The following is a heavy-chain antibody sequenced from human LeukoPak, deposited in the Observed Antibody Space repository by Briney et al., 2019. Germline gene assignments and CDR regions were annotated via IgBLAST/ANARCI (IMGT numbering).Heavy chain of an antibody. CDR2: INPNSGGT. J-gene: IGHJ5*02. CDR1: GYTFTGYY. Sequence: ASVKVSCKASGYTFTGYYMHWVRRAPGQGLEWMGWINPNSGGTNYAQKFQGRVTMTRDTSISTAYMELSRLRSDDTAVYYCARVRKVTMVRGVTRNLNWFDPWGQGTLVTVSS. CDR3: ARVRKVTMVRGVTRNLNWFDP. D-gene: IGHD3-10*01. V-gene: IGHV1-2*02.